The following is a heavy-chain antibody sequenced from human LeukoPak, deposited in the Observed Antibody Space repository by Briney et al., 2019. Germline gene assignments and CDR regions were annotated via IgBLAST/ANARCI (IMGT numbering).Heavy chain of an antibody. J-gene: IGHJ4*02. V-gene: IGHV3-30*02. CDR3: AKRSSSNKASSPFDY. D-gene: IGHD6-13*01. CDR1: GFTFSSYG. CDR2: IRYDGSNK. Sequence: GGSLRLPCAAAGFTFSSYGMHWVRQAPGKGLEWVAFIRYDGSNKYYADSVKGRFTISRDNSKNTLYLQMNSLRAEDTAVYYCAKRSSSNKASSPFDYWGQGTLVTVSS.